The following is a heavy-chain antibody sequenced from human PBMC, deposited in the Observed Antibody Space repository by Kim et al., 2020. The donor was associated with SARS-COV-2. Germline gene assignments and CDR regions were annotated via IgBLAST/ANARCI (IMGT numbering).Heavy chain of an antibody. D-gene: IGHD2-2*01. V-gene: IGHV3-23*01. J-gene: IGHJ4*02. CDR3: ARTRSCSSSSCYVDY. Sequence: PDSVKGRFTISRDSSKNTLYLQMNSLTAGDTALYYCARTRSCSSSSCYVDYWGRGTLVTVSS.